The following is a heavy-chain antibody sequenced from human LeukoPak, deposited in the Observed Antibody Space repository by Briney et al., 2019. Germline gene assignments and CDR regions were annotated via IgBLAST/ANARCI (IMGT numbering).Heavy chain of an antibody. Sequence: PSETLSLTCAVSGGSISSYYWSWLRQPPGKGLEWIGYIYYSGSTNYNPSLKSRVTISIDTSKNQFSLKLSSVTAADTAVYYCAREDYMDVWGKGTTVTVSS. J-gene: IGHJ6*03. CDR1: GGSISSYY. CDR2: IYYSGST. CDR3: AREDYMDV. V-gene: IGHV4-59*01.